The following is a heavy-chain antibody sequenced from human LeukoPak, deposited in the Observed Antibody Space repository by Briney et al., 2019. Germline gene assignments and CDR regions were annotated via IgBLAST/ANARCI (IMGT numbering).Heavy chain of an antibody. CDR1: GYTFTGYY. CDR3: ARDLLGATTP. D-gene: IGHD1-26*01. V-gene: IGHV1-2*02. J-gene: IGHJ5*02. CDR2: INPNTGGT. Sequence: ASVTVSCKASGYTFTGYYVHWVRQAPGQGLEWMGWINPNTGGTKYVQKFQGRVTMTRDTSISTAYMELNRLRSDDTAVYYCARDLLGATTPWGQGTLVTVSS.